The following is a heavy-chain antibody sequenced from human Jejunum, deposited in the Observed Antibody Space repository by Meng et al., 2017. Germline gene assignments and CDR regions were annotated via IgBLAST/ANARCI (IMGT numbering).Heavy chain of an antibody. D-gene: IGHD1-26*01. V-gene: IGHV4-61*03. J-gene: IGHJ4*02. CDR1: GDSVSSDNYY. CDR3: ARTPLYSGSYYFDP. CDR2: VYYSGHT. Sequence: QVQLQESGPGLVRPSETLSLTCTFSGDSVSSDNYYWSWIRQPPGKGLEWIGYVYYSGHTDCNPSLKSRLSISIDTSKNHFSLKLSSVTAADTAVYYCARTPLYSGSYYFDPWGQGALVTVSS.